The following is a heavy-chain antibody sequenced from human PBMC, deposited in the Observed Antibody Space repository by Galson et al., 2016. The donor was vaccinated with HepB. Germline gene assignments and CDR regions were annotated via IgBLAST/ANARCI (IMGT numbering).Heavy chain of an antibody. CDR2: ISYDGSHK. Sequence: SLRLSCAASGFIFSDYGMHWVRQAPGKGLEWVAVISYDGSHKYYAASVKARFPISRDNSKNTLPLQMNSLRVEDTALYYCVRDLGYCSGGSCNLSGMDVWGQGTTVTVFS. D-gene: IGHD2-15*01. CDR3: VRDLGYCSGGSCNLSGMDV. CDR1: GFIFSDYG. J-gene: IGHJ6*02. V-gene: IGHV3-33*05.